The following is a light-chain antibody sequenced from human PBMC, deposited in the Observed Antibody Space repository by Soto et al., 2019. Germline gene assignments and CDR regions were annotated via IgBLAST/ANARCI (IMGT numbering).Light chain of an antibody. CDR1: SINVGKYNV. J-gene: IGLJ2*01. Sequence: QSALTQPASVSGSPGQSVTISCTGTSINVGKYNVVSWYQQHPGKAPTLIIYEVTQRPSGVSGRFSGSKSGNTASLTISGLQAEDEADYHCCSCARGNIPVVFGAGTKLTVL. CDR2: EVT. CDR3: CSCARGNIPVV. V-gene: IGLV2-23*02.